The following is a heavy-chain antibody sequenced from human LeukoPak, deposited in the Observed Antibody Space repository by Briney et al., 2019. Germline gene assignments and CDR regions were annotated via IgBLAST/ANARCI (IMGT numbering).Heavy chain of an antibody. Sequence: GGSLRLSCAASGFTFSSYAMSWVRQAPGRGLEWVSSISDSGGSTYYADSVKGRFTISRDNSKNTLYVQMNSLRAEDTAVYYCARGNDHNSGSLDYWGQGTLVTVSS. CDR3: ARGNDHNSGSLDY. CDR2: ISDSGGST. J-gene: IGHJ4*02. D-gene: IGHD6-19*01. V-gene: IGHV3-23*01. CDR1: GFTFSSYA.